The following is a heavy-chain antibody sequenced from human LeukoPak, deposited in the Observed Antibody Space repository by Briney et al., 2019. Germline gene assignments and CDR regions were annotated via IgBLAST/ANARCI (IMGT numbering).Heavy chain of an antibody. D-gene: IGHD3-10*01. V-gene: IGHV3-7*03. Sequence: PGGSLRLSCAASGFTFGSYWMSWVRQAPGKGLEWVANIRQDGSEKYYVDSVKGRFTISRDNAKNSLYLQMDSLGAEDTAVYYCARDISYGTGAYFDYWGQGILVTVSS. CDR2: IRQDGSEK. J-gene: IGHJ4*02. CDR3: ARDISYGTGAYFDY. CDR1: GFTFGSYW.